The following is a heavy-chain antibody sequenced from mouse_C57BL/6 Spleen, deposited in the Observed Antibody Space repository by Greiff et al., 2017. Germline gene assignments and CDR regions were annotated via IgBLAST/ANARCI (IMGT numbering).Heavy chain of an antibody. J-gene: IGHJ4*01. CDR2: IYPGDGDT. CDR3: ARRNWDYYAMDY. D-gene: IGHD4-1*01. CDR1: GYAFSSYW. V-gene: IGHV1-80*01. Sequence: QVQLQQSGAELVKPGASVKISCKASGYAFSSYWMNWVKQRPGKGLEWIGQIYPGDGDTNYNGKFKGKATLTADKSSSTAYMQLSSLTSEDSAVYFCARRNWDYYAMDYWGQGTSVTVSS.